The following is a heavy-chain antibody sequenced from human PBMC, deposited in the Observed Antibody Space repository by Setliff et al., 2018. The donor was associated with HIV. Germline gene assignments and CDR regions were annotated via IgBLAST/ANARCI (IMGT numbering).Heavy chain of an antibody. D-gene: IGHD6-13*01. Sequence: ASVKVSCKASGGTFINSAFNWVRQAPGQGLEWMGSIIPIFGTGNYAQNFQGRVTITTDESRSTAYMELSSLSSEDTAVFYCARVGHSSSYHYYGMDVWGQGTTVTVSS. CDR3: ARVGHSSSYHYYGMDV. CDR2: IIPIFGTG. V-gene: IGHV1-69*05. CDR1: GGTFINSA. J-gene: IGHJ6*02.